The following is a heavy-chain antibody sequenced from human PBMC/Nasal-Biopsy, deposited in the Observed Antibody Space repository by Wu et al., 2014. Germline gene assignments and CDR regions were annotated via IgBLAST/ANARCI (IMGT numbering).Heavy chain of an antibody. J-gene: IGHJ3*01. CDR2: ISANGRDT. Sequence: LRLSCATSGFLLSSYAMTWVRQTAGKGLEWVSAISANGRDTFYSDSVRGRFTVSRDRSKSTLYLQMDSLKAEDTAVYYCARGGLRLLDFWGQGTTVTVSS. CDR3: ARGGLRLLDF. D-gene: IGHD5-12*01. CDR1: GFLLSSYA. V-gene: IGHV3-23*01.